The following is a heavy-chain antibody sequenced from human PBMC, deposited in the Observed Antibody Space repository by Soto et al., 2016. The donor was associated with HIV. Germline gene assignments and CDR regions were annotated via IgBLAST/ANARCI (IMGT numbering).Heavy chain of an antibody. V-gene: IGHV3-23*01. D-gene: IGHD3-10*01. Sequence: EVQLLESGGGLVQPGGSLRLSCAASGFTFSSYAMSWVRQAPGKGLEWVSAISGSGGSTYYADSVKGRFTISRDNSKNTLYLQMNSLRAEDTAVYYCAKSGGVLLWFGRYFDYWGQGTLVTVSS. CDR3: AKSGGVLLWFGRYFDY. J-gene: IGHJ4*02. CDR2: ISGSGGST. CDR1: GFTFSSYA.